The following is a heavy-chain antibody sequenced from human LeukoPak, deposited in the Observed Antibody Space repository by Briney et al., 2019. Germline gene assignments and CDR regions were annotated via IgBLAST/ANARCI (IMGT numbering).Heavy chain of an antibody. J-gene: IGHJ4*02. CDR3: ARDPGYDTSGYYYGYFDY. CDR2: INPNSGGT. Sequence: ASVKVSCKAPGYTFTGYYMHWVRQAPGQGLEWMGWINPNSGGTNYAQKFQGRVTMTRDMSTSTVYMELSSLRSEDTAVYYCARDPGYDTSGYYYGYFDYWGLGTLVTVSS. CDR1: GYTFTGYY. D-gene: IGHD3-22*01. V-gene: IGHV1-2*02.